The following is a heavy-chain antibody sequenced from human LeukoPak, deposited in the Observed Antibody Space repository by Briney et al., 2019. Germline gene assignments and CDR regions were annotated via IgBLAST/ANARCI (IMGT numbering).Heavy chain of an antibody. J-gene: IGHJ3*02. CDR3: TACSGGSCYYDAFDI. CDR2: IRSKANSYAT. Sequence: GGSLKLSCAASGFTFSGSAMHWVRQASGKGLGWVGRIRSKANSYATAYAASVKGRFTISRDDSKNTAYLQMNSLKTEDTAVYYCTACSGGSCYYDAFDIWGQGTMVTASS. D-gene: IGHD2-15*01. CDR1: GFTFSGSA. V-gene: IGHV3-73*01.